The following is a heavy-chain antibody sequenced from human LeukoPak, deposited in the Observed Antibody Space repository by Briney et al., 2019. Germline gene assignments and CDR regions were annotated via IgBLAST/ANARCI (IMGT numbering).Heavy chain of an antibody. V-gene: IGHV4-39*01. D-gene: IGHD5-18*01. CDR3: AEGYSSLDH. CDR2: IHHSGTT. CDR1: GGSISTDTYY. J-gene: IGHJ4*02. Sequence: NPSETLSLTCTVSGGSISTDTYYWGWIRQSPGMGLEWIGIIHHSGTTYYIPSLSCRVTISVDTSKNQFSLKLNSVTAADTAVYYCAEGYSSLDHWGQGSLVTVSS.